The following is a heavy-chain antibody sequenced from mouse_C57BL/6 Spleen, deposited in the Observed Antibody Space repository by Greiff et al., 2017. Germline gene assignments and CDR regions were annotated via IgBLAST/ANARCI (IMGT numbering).Heavy chain of an antibody. D-gene: IGHD3-2*02. J-gene: IGHJ4*01. CDR1: GYAFTNYL. Sequence: QVQLKQSGAELVRPGTSVKVSCKASGYAFTNYLIEWVKQRPGQGLEWIGVINPGSGGTNYNEKFKGKATLTADKSSSTAYMQLSSLTSEDSAVYFCARGGSSGYNAMDYWGQGTSVTVSS. CDR2: INPGSGGT. CDR3: ARGGSSGYNAMDY. V-gene: IGHV1-54*01.